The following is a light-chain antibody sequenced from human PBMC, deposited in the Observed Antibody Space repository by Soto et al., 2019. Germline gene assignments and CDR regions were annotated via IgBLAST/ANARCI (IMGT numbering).Light chain of an antibody. Sequence: QSALTQPASVSGSPGQSITISCTGTSSDVGASDLVSWYQHHPGKVPKLIIYEATKWPSGVSHRFSGSKSGSTASLTISGLQAEDEADYYCCAFAYSRVVFGGGTKLTVL. V-gene: IGLV2-23*01. CDR2: EAT. CDR3: CAFAYSRVV. J-gene: IGLJ3*02. CDR1: SSDVGASDL.